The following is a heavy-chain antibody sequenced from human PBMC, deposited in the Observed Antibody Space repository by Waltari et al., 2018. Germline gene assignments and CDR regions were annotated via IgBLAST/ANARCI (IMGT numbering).Heavy chain of an antibody. V-gene: IGHV1-69*02. Sequence: HVQLEKSGAEEKKPGSSVKVSCKASGGTFSTYTVSWVRDAPGQGLGWMGSIIPFRGISKRPRRLQARRRVTVGHATKTGYREVNSLRLEDTGVCYCARSGEMKGTVDYWGQGTLVTVSS. CDR2: IIPFRGIS. CDR3: ARSGEMKGTVDY. CDR1: GGTFSTYT. J-gene: IGHJ4*02. D-gene: IGHD1-1*01.